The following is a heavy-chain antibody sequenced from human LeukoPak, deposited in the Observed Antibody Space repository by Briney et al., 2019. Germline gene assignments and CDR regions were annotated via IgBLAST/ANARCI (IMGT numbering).Heavy chain of an antibody. CDR2: IYTGGST. CDR1: GASLSRGGYY. D-gene: IGHD4-11*01. J-gene: IGHJ5*02. V-gene: IGHV4-61*02. CDR3: ARPSTVTTAFDP. Sequence: SETLSLTCTVSGASLSRGGYYWSWLRQPAGKGLEWIGRIYTGGSTNYSPSLKSRVTISLDTSKNQFSLKLTSVTAADMAVYYCARPSTVTTAFDPWGQGTLVTVSS.